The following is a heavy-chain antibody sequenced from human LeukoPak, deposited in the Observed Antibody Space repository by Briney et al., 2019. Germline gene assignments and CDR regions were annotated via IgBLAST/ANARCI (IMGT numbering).Heavy chain of an antibody. D-gene: IGHD2-8*02. Sequence: GGSLRLSCSASGFTVSSNYMSWVRQAPGKGLEWVTVISFDGSNKYYADSVKVRFTTSRYNYKNTLYLQMNSLRPEDTAVYYCARAEITGGFDYWGQGTLVTVSS. CDR2: ISFDGSNK. V-gene: IGHV3-30*03. J-gene: IGHJ4*02. CDR3: ARAEITGGFDY. CDR1: GFTVSSNY.